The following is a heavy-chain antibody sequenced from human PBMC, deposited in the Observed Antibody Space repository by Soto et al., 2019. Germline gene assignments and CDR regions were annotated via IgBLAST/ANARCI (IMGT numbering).Heavy chain of an antibody. Sequence: GGSLRLSCAASGFTFSSYAMSGVRQAPGKGLKWVSAISGSGGSTYYADSVKGRFTISRDNSKNTLYLQMNSLRAEDTAVYYCAKDNCSGGSCYYFDYWGQGTLVTVSS. D-gene: IGHD2-15*01. CDR3: AKDNCSGGSCYYFDY. CDR1: GFTFSSYA. V-gene: IGHV3-23*01. J-gene: IGHJ4*02. CDR2: ISGSGGST.